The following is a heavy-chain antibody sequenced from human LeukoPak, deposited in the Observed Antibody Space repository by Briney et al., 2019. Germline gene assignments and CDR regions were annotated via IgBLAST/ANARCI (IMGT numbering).Heavy chain of an antibody. Sequence: GASVKVSCKAPGYTFTCYYMHWVRQAPGQGLEWMGWINPNSGGTNYAQKFQGWVTMTRDTSISTAYMELSRLRSDDTAVYYCATPYYYDSSDAFDIWGQGTMVTVSS. CDR3: ATPYYYDSSDAFDI. J-gene: IGHJ3*02. CDR1: GYTFTCYY. CDR2: INPNSGGT. D-gene: IGHD3-22*01. V-gene: IGHV1-2*04.